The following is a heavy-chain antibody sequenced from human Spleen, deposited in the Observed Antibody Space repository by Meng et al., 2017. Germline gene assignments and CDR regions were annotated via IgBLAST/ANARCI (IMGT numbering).Heavy chain of an antibody. J-gene: IGHJ4*02. CDR3: ARGRGGVDKEYYFDY. CDR2: IYYRGST. V-gene: IGHV4-31*03. Sequence: QGQLRDRGPGLVTPSQTLSPTCMVSGGSISRGGYYWSWIRQHPGKGLEWIGYIYYRGSTYYNPSLKSRVTISVDTSKNQFSLKLSSVTAADTAVYYCARGRGGVDKEYYFDYWGQGTLVTVSS. CDR1: GGSISRGGYY. D-gene: IGHD5-12*01.